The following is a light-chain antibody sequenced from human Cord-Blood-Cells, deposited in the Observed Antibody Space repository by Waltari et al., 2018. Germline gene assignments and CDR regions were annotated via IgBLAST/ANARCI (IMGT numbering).Light chain of an antibody. V-gene: IGLV2-23*01. CDR1: SSNVGSYNL. CDR2: EGS. Sequence: QSALTQPASVSRSPGQSLTISSTGTSSNVGSYNLISWYQKHPGKAPKLMIYEGSKRPSVVSNRFSGAKSGNTASLTISGLQAEDEADYYCCSYAGSSTLVFGGGTKLTVL. CDR3: CSYAGSSTLV. J-gene: IGLJ3*02.